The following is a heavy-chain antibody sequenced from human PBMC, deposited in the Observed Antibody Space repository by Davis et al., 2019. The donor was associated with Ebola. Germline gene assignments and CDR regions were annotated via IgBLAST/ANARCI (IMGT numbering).Heavy chain of an antibody. V-gene: IGHV3-21*04. J-gene: IGHJ5*02. Sequence: GESLKISCAASGFTFSSYSMNWVRQAPGKGLEWVSSISSSSSYIYYADSVKGRFTISRDNAKNSLYLQMNSLRAEDTAVYYCARDYYASSGYYYGPNWFDPWGQGTLVTVSS. CDR3: ARDYYASSGYYYGPNWFDP. CDR2: ISSSSSYI. CDR1: GFTFSSYS. D-gene: IGHD3-22*01.